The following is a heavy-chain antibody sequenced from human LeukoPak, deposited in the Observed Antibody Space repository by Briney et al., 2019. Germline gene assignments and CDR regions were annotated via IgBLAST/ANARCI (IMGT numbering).Heavy chain of an antibody. V-gene: IGHV3-30-3*01. J-gene: IGHJ6*02. CDR1: GFTFSSYA. CDR3: ARVPAPLAVAPLSDGMDV. CDR2: ISYDGSNK. Sequence: GGSLRLSCAASGFTFSSYAMHWVRQAPGKGLEWVAVISYDGSNKYYADSVKGRFTISRDNSKNTLYLQMNSLRAEDTAVYDCARVPAPLAVAPLSDGMDVWGQGTTVTVSS. D-gene: IGHD6-19*01.